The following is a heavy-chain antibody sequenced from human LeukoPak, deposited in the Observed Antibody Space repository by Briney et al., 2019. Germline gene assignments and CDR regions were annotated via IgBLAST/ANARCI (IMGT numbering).Heavy chain of an antibody. Sequence: PSETLSLTCTVSGGSISSGGYYWSWIRQHPGKGLEWIGYIHYSGSTNYNPSLKSRVTISVDTSKNQFSLKLSSVTAADTAVYYCARGAYGDPTSFDYWGQGTLVTVSS. CDR3: ARGAYGDPTSFDY. D-gene: IGHD4-17*01. V-gene: IGHV4-61*08. CDR1: GGSISSGGYY. CDR2: IHYSGST. J-gene: IGHJ4*02.